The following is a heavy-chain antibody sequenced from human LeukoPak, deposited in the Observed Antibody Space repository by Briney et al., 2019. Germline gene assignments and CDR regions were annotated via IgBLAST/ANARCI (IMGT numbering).Heavy chain of an antibody. D-gene: IGHD3-9*01. CDR1: GFTFDDYA. CDR3: AKGWYDILTGFFDY. J-gene: IGHJ4*02. Sequence: PGRSLRLSCAASGFTFDDYAMHWVRQAPGKGLEWVSGISWNSGSIGYADSVKGRFTISRDNAKNSLYLQMNSLRAEDMASYYCAKGWYDILTGFFDYWGQGTLVTVSS. V-gene: IGHV3-9*03. CDR2: ISWNSGSI.